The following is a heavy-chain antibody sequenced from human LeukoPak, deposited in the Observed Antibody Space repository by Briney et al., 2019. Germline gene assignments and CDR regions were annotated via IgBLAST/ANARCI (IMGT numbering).Heavy chain of an antibody. CDR2: INPNSGGT. Sequence: ASVKVSCKASGYIFTGYYIHWVRQAPGQGLEWMGWINPNSGGTNYAQKFQSRVTMTRDTSISTAYMELSGLRSDDTAVCYCARANYFDSSGYLTADAFDIWGQGTMVTVSS. J-gene: IGHJ3*02. CDR1: GYIFTGYY. V-gene: IGHV1-2*02. D-gene: IGHD3-22*01. CDR3: ARANYFDSSGYLTADAFDI.